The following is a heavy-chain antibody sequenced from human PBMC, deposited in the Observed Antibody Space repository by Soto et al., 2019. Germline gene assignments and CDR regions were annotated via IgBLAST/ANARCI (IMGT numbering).Heavy chain of an antibody. V-gene: IGHV4-39*01. D-gene: IGHD2-2*03. CDR1: GGSISSRSYY. J-gene: IGHJ5*02. Sequence: SETMSLTCTVSGGSISSRSYYWGWIRHPPGKGLGWIGSIYYSGSTYSNPSLKSRVTISVDTSKNQFSLKLSSVTAADTAVYYCVTHGWGSTRYNWFGPWGQGTLVTVSS. CDR2: IYYSGST. CDR3: VTHGWGSTRYNWFGP.